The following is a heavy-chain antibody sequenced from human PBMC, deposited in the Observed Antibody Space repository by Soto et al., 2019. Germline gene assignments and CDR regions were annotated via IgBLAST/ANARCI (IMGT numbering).Heavy chain of an antibody. D-gene: IGHD6-13*01. CDR1: GASISSYY. CDR3: ARDSLLTPIAADGTYYYYGMDV. V-gene: IGHV4-59*01. CDR2: IYYSGST. J-gene: IGHJ6*02. Sequence: EXLSLTCTFSGASISSYYWSWIRQPPGKGLEWIGYIYYSGSTNYNPSLKSRVTISVDTSKNQFSLKLSSVTAADTAVYYCARDSLLTPIAADGTYYYYGMDVWGQGTTVTGSS.